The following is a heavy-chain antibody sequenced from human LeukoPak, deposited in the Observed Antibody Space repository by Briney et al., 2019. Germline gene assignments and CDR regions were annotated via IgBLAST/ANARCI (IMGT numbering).Heavy chain of an antibody. Sequence: ASVTVSCKASGGTFSSYAISWVRQAPGQGLEWMGGIIPIFGTANYAQKFQGRVTITTDESTSTAYTELSSLRSEDTAVYYCARGDGIAAAGPGWFDPWGQGTLVTVSS. CDR1: GGTFSSYA. V-gene: IGHV1-69*05. CDR2: IIPIFGTA. D-gene: IGHD6-13*01. CDR3: ARGDGIAAAGPGWFDP. J-gene: IGHJ5*02.